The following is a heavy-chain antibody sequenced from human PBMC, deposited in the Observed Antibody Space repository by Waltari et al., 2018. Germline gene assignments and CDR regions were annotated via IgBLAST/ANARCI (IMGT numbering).Heavy chain of an antibody. D-gene: IGHD1-1*01. CDR2: ISPTGGRA. J-gene: IGHJ6*02. Sequence: QVHLVQSGAEVKKPGASVTGSCKASGYSFFSFYIHWVRQAPGQGLEWIGAISPTGGRATYAQRFQGKVSMTRDTSTNTVYLEVKSLGSEDTALYFCARDRTETFNFYYGMDVWGQGTTVTVSS. V-gene: IGHV1-46*01. CDR1: GYSFFSFY. CDR3: ARDRTETFNFYYGMDV.